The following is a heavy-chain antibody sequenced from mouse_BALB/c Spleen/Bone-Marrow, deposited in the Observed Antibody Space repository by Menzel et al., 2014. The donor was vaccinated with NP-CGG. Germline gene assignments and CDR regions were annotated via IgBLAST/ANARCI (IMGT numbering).Heavy chain of an antibody. CDR1: GYTFTDYN. Sequence: EVQLQQSGPELVKPGASVKISCKASGYTFTDYNMHWVKQNHGKSLEWIGYIYPYNGNTGYNQKLKSKATLTVDNSSSTAYMELRSLTSEDSAVYYCARGVYYDYDVWFANWGQGTLVTVSA. V-gene: IGHV1S29*02. CDR2: IYPYNGNT. J-gene: IGHJ3*01. CDR3: ARGVYYDYDVWFAN. D-gene: IGHD2-4*01.